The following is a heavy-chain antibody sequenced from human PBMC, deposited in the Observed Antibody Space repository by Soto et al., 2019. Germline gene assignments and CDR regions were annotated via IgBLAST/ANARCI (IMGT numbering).Heavy chain of an antibody. Sequence: ASVKVSCKASGYTFSSYGITWVRQAPGQGLEWMGWISAYNGNTNYAQKLQGRVTMTTDTSTSTAYMELRSLRSDDTAVYYCARGGGSSGYYFLYYYYGMDVGGQGTTVTVSS. CDR1: GYTFSSYG. CDR3: ARGGGSSGYYFLYYYYGMDV. CDR2: ISAYNGNT. V-gene: IGHV1-18*04. J-gene: IGHJ6*02. D-gene: IGHD3-22*01.